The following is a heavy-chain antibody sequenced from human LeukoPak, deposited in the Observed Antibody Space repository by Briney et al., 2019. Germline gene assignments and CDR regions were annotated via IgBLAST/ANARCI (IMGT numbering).Heavy chain of an antibody. CDR1: GFTFSSYW. Sequence: GGSLRLSYAASGFTFSSYWMSWVRQAPGKGLEWVANIKQDGSEKYYVDSVKGRFTISRDNAKNSLYLQMNSLRAEDTAVYYCARESEAAAGTGYFDYWGQGTLVTVSS. CDR2: IKQDGSEK. D-gene: IGHD6-13*01. V-gene: IGHV3-7*01. CDR3: ARESEAAAGTGYFDY. J-gene: IGHJ4*02.